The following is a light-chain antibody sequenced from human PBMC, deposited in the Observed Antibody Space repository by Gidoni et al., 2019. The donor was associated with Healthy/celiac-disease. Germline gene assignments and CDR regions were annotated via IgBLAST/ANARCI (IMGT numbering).Light chain of an antibody. CDR3: QQSYSTRWT. V-gene: IGKV1-39*01. Sequence: DIQLTQSPSSLSASVGDRVTITCRASQSISSYLNWYQQKPGKAPKRLIYAASSLQSGVPSRFSGRGSGTDFTLTISSLQPEDFATYYCQQSYSTRWTFGQGTKVEIK. CDR1: QSISSY. CDR2: AAS. J-gene: IGKJ1*01.